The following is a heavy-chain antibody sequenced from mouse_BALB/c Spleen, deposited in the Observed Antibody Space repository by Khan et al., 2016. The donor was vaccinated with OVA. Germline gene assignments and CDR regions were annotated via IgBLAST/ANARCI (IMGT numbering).Heavy chain of an antibody. Sequence: QVQLQQSGAELAKPGASVKMSCKASGYTFTTYWMHWVRQRPGQGQVWIGYIDPSTGYTEYNQTFKDKATLTTDKSYSTAFLQLSSLTSEDSAVYDCARRGRYGIFAYWGQGTLVTVSA. V-gene: IGHV1-7*01. CDR2: IDPSTGYT. CDR3: ARRGRYGIFAY. CDR1: GYTFTTYW. D-gene: IGHD2-1*01. J-gene: IGHJ3*01.